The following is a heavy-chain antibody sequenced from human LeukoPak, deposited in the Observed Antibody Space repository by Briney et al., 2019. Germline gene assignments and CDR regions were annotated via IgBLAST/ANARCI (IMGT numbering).Heavy chain of an antibody. Sequence: GGSLRLSCAASGFTFTTYAMSWVRQAPGKGLEWVSSVSKSDGTTYYADSVKGRLTISRDNSKNTLHLQMNGLRAEDTAVYYCAAQPCSVGRCYLDYWGQGTLVTVSP. V-gene: IGHV3-23*01. CDR2: VSKSDGTT. CDR1: GFTFTTYA. J-gene: IGHJ4*02. CDR3: AAQPCSVGRCYLDY. D-gene: IGHD2-15*01.